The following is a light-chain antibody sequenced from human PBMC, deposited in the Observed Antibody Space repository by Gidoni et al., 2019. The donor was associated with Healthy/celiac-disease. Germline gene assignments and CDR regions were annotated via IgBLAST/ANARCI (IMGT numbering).Light chain of an antibody. CDR1: QSVSSN. CDR3: QQYNNWPPWT. V-gene: IGKV3-15*01. J-gene: IGKJ1*01. CDR2: GAS. Sequence: RATLSCRASQSVSSNLAWYQQKPGQAPRLLIYGASTRATGIPARFSGSGSGTEFTLTISSLQSEDFAVYYCQQYNNWPPWTFGQGTKVEIK.